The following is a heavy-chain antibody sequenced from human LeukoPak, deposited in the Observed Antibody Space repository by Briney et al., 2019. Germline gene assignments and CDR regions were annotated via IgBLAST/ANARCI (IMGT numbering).Heavy chain of an antibody. J-gene: IGHJ4*02. CDR3: ARGGSRGGAVDY. CDR2: IIPIFGTA. V-gene: IGHV1-69*05. D-gene: IGHD3-16*01. Sequence: ASVKVSCKASGGTFISYAISWVRQAPGQGLEWMGGIIPIFGTANYAQKFQGRVTMTRNTSISTAYMELSSLRSEDTAVYYCARGGSRGGAVDYWGQGTLVTVSS. CDR1: GGTFISYA.